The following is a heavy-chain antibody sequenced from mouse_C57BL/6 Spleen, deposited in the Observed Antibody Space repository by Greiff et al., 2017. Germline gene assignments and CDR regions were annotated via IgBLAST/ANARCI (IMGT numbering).Heavy chain of an antibody. J-gene: IGHJ2*01. CDR3: ARMRGYDGYYVYDLDY. CDR1: GFNINDYY. Sequence: VQLQQSGAELVKPGASVKLSCTASGFNINDYYMHWVKQRTEQGLEWIGRIDPEDGETKYAPKFQGKAPITADTSSNTAYLQLSSLTSEDTAVYYCARMRGYDGYYVYDLDYWGQGTTLTVSS. V-gene: IGHV14-2*01. D-gene: IGHD2-3*01. CDR2: IDPEDGET.